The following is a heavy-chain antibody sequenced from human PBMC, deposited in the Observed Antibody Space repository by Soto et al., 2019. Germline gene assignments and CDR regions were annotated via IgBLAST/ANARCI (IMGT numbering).Heavy chain of an antibody. Sequence: QVQLQQWGAGLLKPSETLSLTCAVYGGSFSGYYWSWIRQPPGKGLEWIGEINHSGSTNYNPALKSRVTISVDTSKNQFSLKLSSVTAADTAVYYGARGLRSSSWPYDYWGQGTLVTVSS. CDR2: INHSGST. D-gene: IGHD6-13*01. V-gene: IGHV4-34*01. CDR1: GGSFSGYY. CDR3: ARGLRSSSWPYDY. J-gene: IGHJ4*02.